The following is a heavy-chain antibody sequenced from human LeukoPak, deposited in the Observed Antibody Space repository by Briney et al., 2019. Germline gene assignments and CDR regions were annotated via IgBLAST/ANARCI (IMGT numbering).Heavy chain of an antibody. D-gene: IGHD3-10*01. CDR1: GGTFSSYA. CDR3: ARDEFTTRIDYGSGSKQNAFDI. Sequence: SVKVSCKASGGTFSSYAISWVRQAPGQGLEWMGGIIPIFGTANYAQKFQGRVTITADESTSTAYMELSSLRSEDTAVYYCARDEFTTRIDYGSGSKQNAFDIWGQGTMVTVSS. CDR2: IIPIFGTA. V-gene: IGHV1-69*13. J-gene: IGHJ3*02.